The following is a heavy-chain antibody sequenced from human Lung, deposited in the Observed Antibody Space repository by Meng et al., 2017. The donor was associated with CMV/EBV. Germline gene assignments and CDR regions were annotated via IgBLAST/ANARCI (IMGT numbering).Heavy chain of an antibody. CDR2: IRNRTRGGTT. Sequence: SCTASGFTFGDYAMTWVRQAPGKRLEWIGFIRNRTRGGTTEYAASVKGRFSILRDDSKSIDYLQMDSVKIADRGGYFCASGSGSPEHWGQGTLVTVSS. J-gene: IGHJ1*01. CDR3: ASGSGSPEH. CDR1: GFTFGDYA. D-gene: IGHD3-10*01. V-gene: IGHV3-49*04.